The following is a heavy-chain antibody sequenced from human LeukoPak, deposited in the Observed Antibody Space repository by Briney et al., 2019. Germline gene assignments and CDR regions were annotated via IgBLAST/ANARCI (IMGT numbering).Heavy chain of an antibody. CDR2: LYSSGST. Sequence: SETLSLTCTVSSDSNSSYYWSWMPHPPGKGLEWIRSLYSSGSTNYKPSLKSRVTISIDTSKNQFSLKLTSVTAADTAVYYCARLLPPSGSYSYYYYYMDVWGKGTTVTVSS. CDR1: SDSNSSYY. CDR3: ARLLPPSGSYSYYYYYMDV. V-gene: IGHV4-4*09. D-gene: IGHD1-26*01. J-gene: IGHJ6*03.